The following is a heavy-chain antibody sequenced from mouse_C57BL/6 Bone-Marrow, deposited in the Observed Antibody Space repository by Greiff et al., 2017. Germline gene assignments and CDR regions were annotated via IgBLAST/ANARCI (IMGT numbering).Heavy chain of an antibody. CDR1: GFNIKDYY. CDR2: IDPEDGDT. CDR3: TTPYYGSSSFAD. D-gene: IGHD1-1*01. Sequence: EVQLQQSGAELVRPGASVKLSCTASGFNIKDYYMHWVKQRPEQGLEWIGRIDPEDGDTEYAPKFQGKATMTADTSSNTAYLQLSSLTSEDTAVYYCTTPYYGSSSFADWGQGTLVTVSA. J-gene: IGHJ3*01. V-gene: IGHV14-1*01.